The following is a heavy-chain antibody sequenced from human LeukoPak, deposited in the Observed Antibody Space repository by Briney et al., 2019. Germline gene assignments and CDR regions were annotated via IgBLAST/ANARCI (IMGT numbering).Heavy chain of an antibody. Sequence: PSETLSLTCTVSGGSISSSSYYWGWIRQPPGKGLGWIGSIYYSGSTYYNPSLKSRVTISVDTSKNQFSLKLSSVTAADTAVYYCASSSITIFGVGYFDYWGQGTLVTVSS. D-gene: IGHD3-3*01. J-gene: IGHJ4*02. CDR3: ASSSITIFGVGYFDY. V-gene: IGHV4-39*01. CDR1: GGSISSSSYY. CDR2: IYYSGST.